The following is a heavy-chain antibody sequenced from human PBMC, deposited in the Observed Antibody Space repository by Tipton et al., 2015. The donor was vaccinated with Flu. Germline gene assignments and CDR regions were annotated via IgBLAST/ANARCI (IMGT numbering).Heavy chain of an antibody. CDR1: GASISSYY. Sequence: TLSLTCTVSGASISSYYWSWIRQPPGKGLEWIGYIYYSGSTKYNPSLKSRVTISKDTSKNQFSLTLNSVTAADTAMYYCATSTLVPGRYRIFNYWGQGTLVTVSS. J-gene: IGHJ4*02. D-gene: IGHD5-12*01. CDR3: ATSTLVPGRYRIFNY. CDR2: IYYSGST. V-gene: IGHV4-59*01.